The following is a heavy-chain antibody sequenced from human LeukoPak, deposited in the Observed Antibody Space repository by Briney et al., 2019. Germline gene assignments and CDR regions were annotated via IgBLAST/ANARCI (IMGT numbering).Heavy chain of an antibody. Sequence: PGKSLRLSCAASGFTFSSYVMNWVRQAPGKGLEWVSYISSSGSTIFYADSMKGRFTTSRDNAKNSLYLQMKSLRAEDTAVYYCARLGYCSAGSCYSLDYWGQGTLVTVSS. CDR3: ARLGYCSAGSCYSLDY. CDR1: GFTFSSYV. CDR2: ISSSGSTI. D-gene: IGHD2-15*01. V-gene: IGHV3-48*03. J-gene: IGHJ4*02.